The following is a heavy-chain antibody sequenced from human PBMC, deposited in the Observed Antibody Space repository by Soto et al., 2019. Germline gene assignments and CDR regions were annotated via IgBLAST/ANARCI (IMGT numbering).Heavy chain of an antibody. CDR2: ISSSGSTI. D-gene: IGHD4-17*01. CDR3: ARLVLGSSDYGGNSFDY. J-gene: IGHJ4*02. Sequence: GGSLRLSCAASGFTFSSYEMNWVRQAPGKGLEWVSYISSSGSTIYYADSVKGRFTISRDNAKNSLYLQMNSLRAEDTAVYYCARLVLGSSDYGGNSFDYWGQGTLVTVSS. V-gene: IGHV3-48*03. CDR1: GFTFSSYE.